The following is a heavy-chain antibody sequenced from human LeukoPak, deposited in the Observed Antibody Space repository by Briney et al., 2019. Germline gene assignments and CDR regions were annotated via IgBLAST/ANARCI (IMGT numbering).Heavy chain of an antibody. J-gene: IGHJ4*02. V-gene: IGHV4-39*01. Sequence: SETLSLTCTVSGGSISSSSYYWGWIRQPPGKGLEWIGSIYYSGSTYYNPSLKSRVTISVDTSKNQFSLKLSSVTAADTAVYYCATIYSSSWYLFDYWGQGTLVTVSS. CDR2: IYYSGST. CDR3: ATIYSSSWYLFDY. D-gene: IGHD6-13*01. CDR1: GGSISSSSYY.